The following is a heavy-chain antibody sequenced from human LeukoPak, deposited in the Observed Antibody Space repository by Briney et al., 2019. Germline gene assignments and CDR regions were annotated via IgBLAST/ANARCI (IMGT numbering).Heavy chain of an antibody. V-gene: IGHV4-38-2*02. Sequence: SETLSLTCTVSGYSISSGYYWGWIRQPPGKGLEWIGSIYHSGSTYYNPSLKSRVTISVDTSKNQFSLKLSSVTAADTAVYYCARELLRLRYEPWGQGTLVTVSS. J-gene: IGHJ4*02. CDR2: IYHSGST. CDR3: ARELLRLRYEP. CDR1: GYSISSGYY. D-gene: IGHD3-9*01.